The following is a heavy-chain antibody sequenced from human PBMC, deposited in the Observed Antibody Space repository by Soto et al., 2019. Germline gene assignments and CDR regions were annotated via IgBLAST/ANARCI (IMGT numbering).Heavy chain of an antibody. V-gene: IGHV5-51*01. CDR3: ARLLGYCSSTSCPGGYFDY. CDR2: IYPGDSDT. J-gene: IGHJ4*02. D-gene: IGHD2-2*01. Sequence: PGESLKISCKGSGYSFTSYWIGWVRQMPGKGLEWMGIIYPGDSDTRYSPSFQGQVTISADKSISTAYLQWSSLKASDTAMYYCARLLGYCSSTSCPGGYFDYWGQGTLVTVSS. CDR1: GYSFTSYW.